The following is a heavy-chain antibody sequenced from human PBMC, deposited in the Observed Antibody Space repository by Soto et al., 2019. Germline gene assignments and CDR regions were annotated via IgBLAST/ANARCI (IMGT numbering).Heavy chain of an antibody. Sequence: SETLSLTCTVSGGSISSGGYYWSWIRQHPGKGLEWIGYIYYSGSTYYNPSLKSRVTISVDTSKKQFSLKLSSVTAADTAVYHSARGPYYYHSSGYSWFDPWGQGTLVTVSS. J-gene: IGHJ5*02. CDR3: ARGPYYYHSSGYSWFDP. CDR2: IYYSGST. CDR1: GGSISSGGYY. V-gene: IGHV4-31*03. D-gene: IGHD3-22*01.